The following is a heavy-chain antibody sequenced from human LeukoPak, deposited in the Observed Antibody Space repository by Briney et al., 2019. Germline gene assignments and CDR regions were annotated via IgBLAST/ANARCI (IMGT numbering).Heavy chain of an antibody. J-gene: IGHJ4*02. D-gene: IGHD2-21*02. CDR1: GYTFIGYS. CDR3: AREYGGDPGLFGY. CDR2: ITPYNGNT. V-gene: IGHV1-18*01. Sequence: ASVKVSCKASGYTFIGYSISWVRQAPGHGLEWMGWITPYNGNTNYVQNFQGRVTMTTDTSTSTAYMELRSLRSDDTAVYYCAREYGGDPGLFGYWGQGTLVTVSS.